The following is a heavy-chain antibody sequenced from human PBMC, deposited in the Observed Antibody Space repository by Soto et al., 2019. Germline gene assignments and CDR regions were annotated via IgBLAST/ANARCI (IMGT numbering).Heavy chain of an antibody. J-gene: IGHJ3*02. D-gene: IGHD4-17*01. CDR2: IWYDGRNK. Sequence: QVQLVESGGGVVQPGRSLRLSCAASGFTFSSYGMHWVRQAPGKGLEWVAVIWYDGRNKYYADSVKGRFTISRDNSKNTLYLQMNSLRAEDTAVYYCARGGDYGDYRGDAFDIWGQGTMVTVSS. CDR3: ARGGDYGDYRGDAFDI. CDR1: GFTFSSYG. V-gene: IGHV3-33*01.